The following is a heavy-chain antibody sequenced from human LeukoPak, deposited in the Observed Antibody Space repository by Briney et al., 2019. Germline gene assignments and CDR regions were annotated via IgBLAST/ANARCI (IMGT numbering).Heavy chain of an antibody. J-gene: IGHJ5*02. CDR2: IYYSGST. CDR1: GGSISSYY. V-gene: IGHV4-59*08. D-gene: IGHD6-6*01. Sequence: SETLSLTCTVSGGSISSYYWSWIRQPPEKGLEWIGYIYYSGSTNYSPSLKSRVTISVDTSKSQFSLKLSSVTAADTAVYYCARLGVRYSTSSWWFDPWGQGTLVTVSS. CDR3: ARLGVRYSTSSWWFDP.